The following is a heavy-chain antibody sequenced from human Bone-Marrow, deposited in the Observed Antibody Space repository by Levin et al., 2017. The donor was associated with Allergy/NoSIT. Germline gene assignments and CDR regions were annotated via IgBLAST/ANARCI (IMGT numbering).Heavy chain of an antibody. J-gene: IGHJ4*02. CDR2: ISSDGSNE. CDR3: AREKVTMVVEIIESYFDY. Sequence: GASVKVSCAASEFTFSTYAMHWVRQAPGKGLEWVAVISSDGSNEYYADSVKGRFTISRDNSKNTLYLQMNSLRGEDTAVYYCAREKVTMVVEIIESYFDYWGQGTLVTVSS. CDR1: EFTFSTYA. D-gene: IGHD2-15*01. V-gene: IGHV3-30-3*01.